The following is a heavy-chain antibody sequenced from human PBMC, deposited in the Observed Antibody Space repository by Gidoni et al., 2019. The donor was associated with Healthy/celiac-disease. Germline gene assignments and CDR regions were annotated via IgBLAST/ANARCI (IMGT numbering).Heavy chain of an antibody. D-gene: IGHD3-9*01. CDR1: GFTFSSYS. J-gene: IGHJ6*02. V-gene: IGHV3-48*02. CDR3: GGSLRYFDWPSMDV. Sequence: EVQLVESGGGLVQPGGSLRLSCAASGFTFSSYSMNWVRQAPGKGLEWVSYISSSSSTIYYADSVKGRFTISRDNAKNSLYLQMNSLRDEDTAVYYCGGSLRYFDWPSMDVWGQGTTVTVSS. CDR2: ISSSSSTI.